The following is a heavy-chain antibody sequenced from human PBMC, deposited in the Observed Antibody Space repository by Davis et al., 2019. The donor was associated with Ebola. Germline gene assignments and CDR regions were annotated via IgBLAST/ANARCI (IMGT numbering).Heavy chain of an antibody. J-gene: IGHJ4*02. Sequence: ASVKVSCKASGYTFTSYYMHWVRQAPGQGLEWMGIINPSGGSTSYAQKFQGRVTITADKSTSTAYMELSSLRSEDTAVYYCAIISGSYYPHFDYWGQGTLVTVSS. CDR2: INPSGGST. V-gene: IGHV1-46*01. CDR1: GYTFTSYY. CDR3: AIISGSYYPHFDY. D-gene: IGHD1-26*01.